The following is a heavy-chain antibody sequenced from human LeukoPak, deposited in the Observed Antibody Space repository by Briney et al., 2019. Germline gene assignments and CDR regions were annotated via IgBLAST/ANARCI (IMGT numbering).Heavy chain of an antibody. Sequence: GGSLRLSCAASGFTFSSYSMNWVRQAPGKGLEWVSSIISSSSYIYYADSVKGRITITRDNAKNSLYLQMNSLRAEDTAVYYCARGRYDILTDWFDPWGQGTLVTVSS. V-gene: IGHV3-21*01. J-gene: IGHJ5*02. CDR3: ARGRYDILTDWFDP. CDR2: IISSSSYI. D-gene: IGHD3-9*01. CDR1: GFTFSSYS.